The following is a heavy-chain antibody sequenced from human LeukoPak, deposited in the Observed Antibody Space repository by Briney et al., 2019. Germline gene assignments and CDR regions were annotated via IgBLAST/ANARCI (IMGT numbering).Heavy chain of an antibody. V-gene: IGHV1-46*02. D-gene: IGHD3-16*02. Sequence: ASVKVSCKASGYTFNNHYMYWVRQAPGQGLEWMGVINPSGGSTSYAQKFQGRVTMTRDTSTRTVYMEVNSLRSEDTAVYYCARAVIDNYYYYGMDVWGQGTTVTVSS. CDR3: ARAVIDNYYYYGMDV. CDR2: INPSGGST. CDR1: GYTFNNHY. J-gene: IGHJ6*02.